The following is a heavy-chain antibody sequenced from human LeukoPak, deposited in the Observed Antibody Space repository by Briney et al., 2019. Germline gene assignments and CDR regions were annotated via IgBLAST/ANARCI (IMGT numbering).Heavy chain of an antibody. V-gene: IGHV4-59*01. D-gene: IGHD3-10*01. Sequence: PSETLPLTCTVSGGSISLYYWSWIRQPPGKGLEWIGYFYDTRSPKYNPSLERRVTISVDMSRNQFSLNLTSATAADTAVYYCARGRGSLTYWGQGTLATVSS. J-gene: IGHJ4*02. CDR2: FYDTRSP. CDR1: GGSISLYY. CDR3: ARGRGSLTY.